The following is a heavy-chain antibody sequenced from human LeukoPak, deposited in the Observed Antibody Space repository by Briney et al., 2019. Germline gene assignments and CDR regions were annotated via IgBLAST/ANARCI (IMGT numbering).Heavy chain of an antibody. D-gene: IGHD3-10*01. CDR3: ARGPPMFTP. Sequence: GGSLRLSCAASGFTFSSYGMHWVRQAPGKGLEWVSYISISSDTIYYADSVKGRFTISRDNAKNSLYLQMNSLRDDDTAVYYCARGPPMFTPWGQGTLVTVSS. CDR1: GFTFSSYG. J-gene: IGHJ5*02. V-gene: IGHV3-48*02. CDR2: ISISSDTI.